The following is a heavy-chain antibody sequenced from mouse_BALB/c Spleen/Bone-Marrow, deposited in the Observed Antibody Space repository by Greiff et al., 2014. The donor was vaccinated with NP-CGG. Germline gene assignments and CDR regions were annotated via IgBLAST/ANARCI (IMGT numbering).Heavy chain of an antibody. CDR1: GYTFTSYW. Sequence: QVQLKESGAELAKPGASVKTSCKASGYTFTSYWMHWVKQRPGQGLEWIGYINPSTGYTEYNQKFKDKATLTADKSSSTAYMQLSSLNSEDSAFYYCARSATMIFAYWGQGTLVTVSA. CDR2: INPSTGYT. CDR3: ARSATMIFAY. D-gene: IGHD2-4*01. V-gene: IGHV1-7*01. J-gene: IGHJ3*01.